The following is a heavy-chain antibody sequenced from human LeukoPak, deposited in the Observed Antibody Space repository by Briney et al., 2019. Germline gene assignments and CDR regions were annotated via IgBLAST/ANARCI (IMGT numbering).Heavy chain of an antibody. D-gene: IGHD5-24*01. Sequence: SETLSLTCTVSGGSISNSSYYWGWIRQPPGEGLEWLGSMYYSGSTYYKPSLKSRATISVDTPKNQFSLKLSSVTAAATAVYYCARHGRMGTINPSYWGQGTLVTVSS. CDR3: ARHGRMGTINPSY. CDR2: MYYSGST. CDR1: GGSISNSSYY. J-gene: IGHJ4*02. V-gene: IGHV4-39*01.